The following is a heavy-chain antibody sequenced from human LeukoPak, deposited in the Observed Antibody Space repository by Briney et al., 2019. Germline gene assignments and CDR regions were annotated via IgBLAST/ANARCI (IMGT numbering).Heavy chain of an antibody. CDR3: ARGKGMSSSWNDVFDI. CDR2: ISYDGTRN. J-gene: IGHJ3*02. D-gene: IGHD6-13*01. V-gene: IGHV3-30-3*01. CDR1: GFTFSSYA. Sequence: GGSLRLSCAASGFTFSSYAMDWVRQAPGKGLEWVAVISYDGTRNSYAGSVKGRFTISRDNSKNTLSLQMNSLRGEDTAVYYCARGKGMSSSWNDVFDIWGQGTMVTVSS.